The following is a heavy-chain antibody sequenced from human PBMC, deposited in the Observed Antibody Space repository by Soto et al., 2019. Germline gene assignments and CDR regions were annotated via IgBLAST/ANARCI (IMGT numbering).Heavy chain of an antibody. Sequence: PSETLSLTCTFSGGSISSSSYYLGWIRQPPGKGLEWIGSIYYSGSTYYNPSLKSRVTISVDTSKNQFSLKLSSVTAADTAVYYCARNFWSGYYHYYYYGMDVWGQGTTVTVSS. CDR1: GGSISSSSYY. V-gene: IGHV4-39*01. CDR2: IYYSGST. D-gene: IGHD3-3*01. J-gene: IGHJ6*02. CDR3: ARNFWSGYYHYYYYGMDV.